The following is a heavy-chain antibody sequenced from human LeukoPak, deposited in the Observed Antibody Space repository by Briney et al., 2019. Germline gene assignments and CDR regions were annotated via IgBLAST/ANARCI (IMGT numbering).Heavy chain of an antibody. CDR1: GFTFSSYA. D-gene: IGHD4-17*01. CDR3: AKDLVRDYGDYGFDY. Sequence: GGSLRLSCAASGFTFSSYAMSWVRPAPGKGLEWVSAISGSGGSTYYADSVKGRFTISRDNSKNTLYLQMNSLRAEDTAVYYCAKDLVRDYGDYGFDYWGQGTLVTVSS. V-gene: IGHV3-23*01. CDR2: ISGSGGST. J-gene: IGHJ4*02.